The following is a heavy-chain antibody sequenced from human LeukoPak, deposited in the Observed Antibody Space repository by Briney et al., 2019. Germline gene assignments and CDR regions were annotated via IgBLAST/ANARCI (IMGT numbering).Heavy chain of an antibody. CDR2: INHSGGT. Sequence: PSETLSLTCAVYGGSFSGYYWSWIRQPPGKGLEWIGEINHSGGTNYNPSLKSRVTISVETSKNQFSLKLSSVTAAHTAVYYCARGRVDTAMVTFDLWGRGTLVTVSS. J-gene: IGHJ2*01. CDR3: ARGRVDTAMVTFDL. CDR1: GGSFSGYY. V-gene: IGHV4-34*01. D-gene: IGHD5-18*01.